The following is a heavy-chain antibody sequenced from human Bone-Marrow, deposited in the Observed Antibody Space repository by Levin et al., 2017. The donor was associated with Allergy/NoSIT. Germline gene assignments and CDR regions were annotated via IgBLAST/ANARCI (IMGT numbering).Heavy chain of an antibody. V-gene: IGHV3-30*03. CDR2: ISFDGSTT. J-gene: IGHJ6*02. D-gene: IGHD6-6*01. Sequence: GGSLRLSCTASGFKFSDYGMHWVRQAPGKGLERVAVISFDGSTTYYSDSVKGRSTVSRENYKNTMYLQMDSLRAEDTGIYYCARDQEYSRSFLYGLDVWGQGTTVTVSS. CDR1: GFKFSDYG. CDR3: ARDQEYSRSFLYGLDV.